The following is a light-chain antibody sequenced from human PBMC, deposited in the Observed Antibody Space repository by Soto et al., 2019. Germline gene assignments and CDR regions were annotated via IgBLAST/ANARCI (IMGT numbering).Light chain of an antibody. CDR3: QQYGDAPRT. CDR1: QSIRSNY. Sequence: IVLTQSAGTRSLAPGEKATLSYRASQSIRSNYLAWYQQKPGQAPRLLIYGASSRATGIPDRFSGSGSGTDFTLTISRLEPEDFAVYHCQQYGDAPRTFGQGTKVDIK. CDR2: GAS. J-gene: IGKJ1*01. V-gene: IGKV3-20*01.